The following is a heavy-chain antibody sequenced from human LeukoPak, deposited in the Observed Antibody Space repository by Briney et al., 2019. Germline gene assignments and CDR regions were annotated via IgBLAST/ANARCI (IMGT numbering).Heavy chain of an antibody. CDR2: ISGSGGST. V-gene: IGHV3-23*01. CDR3: ARLYCSSTSCYRSYYYYGMDV. J-gene: IGHJ6*02. Sequence: GGSLRLSCAASGFTFSSYAMSWVRQAPGKGLEWISAISGSGGSTYYADSVKGRVTIPSDNSKNPLYLKMNSLRAEYTAVYYCARLYCSSTSCYRSYYYYGMDVWGQGTTVTVSS. CDR1: GFTFSSYA. D-gene: IGHD2-2*02.